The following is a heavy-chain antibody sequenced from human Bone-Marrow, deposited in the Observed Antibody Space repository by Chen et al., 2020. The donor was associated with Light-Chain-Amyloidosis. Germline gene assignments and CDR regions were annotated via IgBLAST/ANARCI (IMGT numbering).Heavy chain of an antibody. Sequence: LVESGGGLVQPGRSLRLSCAASGFTFDDYAMHWVRQAPGKGLEWVSGISWNSDSIGYADSVKGRFTISRDNAKNSLYLQMNSLRAEDTALYYCAKSSYSSSFFLDAFDIWGQGTMVTVSS. CDR1: GFTFDDYA. D-gene: IGHD6-13*01. CDR3: AKSSYSSSFFLDAFDI. V-gene: IGHV3-9*01. CDR2: ISWNSDSI. J-gene: IGHJ3*02.